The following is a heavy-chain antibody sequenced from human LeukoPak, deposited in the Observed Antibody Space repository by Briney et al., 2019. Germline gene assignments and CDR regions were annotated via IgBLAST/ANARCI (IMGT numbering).Heavy chain of an antibody. V-gene: IGHV3-48*04. CDR1: GFTFSSYS. J-gene: IGHJ5*02. Sequence: GGSLRLSCAASGFTFSSYSMNWVRQAPGKGLEWVSYISSSSSTIYYADSVKGRFTISRDNAKNSLYLQMNSLRAEDTAVYYCARDLGVVVAVTPGWFDPWGQGTLVTVSS. D-gene: IGHD2-15*01. CDR2: ISSSSSTI. CDR3: ARDLGVVVAVTPGWFDP.